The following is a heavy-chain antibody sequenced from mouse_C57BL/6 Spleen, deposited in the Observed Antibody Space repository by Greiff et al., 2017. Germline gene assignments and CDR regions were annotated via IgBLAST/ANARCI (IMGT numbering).Heavy chain of an antibody. D-gene: IGHD1-1*01. CDR3: ARHGDYGSSPSWFAY. Sequence: DVHLVESGGDLVKPGGSLKLSCAASGFTFSSYGMSWVRQTPDKRLEWVATISSGGSYTYYPDSVKGRFTISRDNAKNTLYLQMSSLKSEDTAMYDCARHGDYGSSPSWFAYWGQGTLVTVSA. V-gene: IGHV5-6*01. CDR1: GFTFSSYG. CDR2: ISSGGSYT. J-gene: IGHJ3*01.